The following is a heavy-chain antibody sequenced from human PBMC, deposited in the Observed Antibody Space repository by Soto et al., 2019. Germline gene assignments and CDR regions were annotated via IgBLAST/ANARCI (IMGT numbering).Heavy chain of an antibody. Sequence: HPGGSLRLSCVYSGFNFNKYYMSWVRQAPGQGLEWLANINQNGNQKYYVDSVRGRFTISRDNAKNSLYLDMNSLRVEDTAIYFCARDRTPPPATSAFDFWGQGTMVTVSS. D-gene: IGHD2-15*01. CDR2: INQNGNQK. CDR3: ARDRTPPPATSAFDF. J-gene: IGHJ3*01. V-gene: IGHV3-7*01. CDR1: GFNFNKYY.